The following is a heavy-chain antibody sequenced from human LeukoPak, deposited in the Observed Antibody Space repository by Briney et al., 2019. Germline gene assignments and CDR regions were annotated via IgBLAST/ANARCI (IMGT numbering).Heavy chain of an antibody. Sequence: GESLKISCKGSGYSFTSYWIGWVRQMPGKGLEWMVIIHPGDSDTRYSPSFQGQVTISADKSISTAYLQWSSLKASDTAMYFCARLLRDCGGGSCYPYYFDYWGQGTLVTVSS. J-gene: IGHJ4*02. CDR1: GYSFTSYW. V-gene: IGHV5-51*01. D-gene: IGHD2-15*01. CDR2: IHPGDSDT. CDR3: ARLLRDCGGGSCYPYYFDY.